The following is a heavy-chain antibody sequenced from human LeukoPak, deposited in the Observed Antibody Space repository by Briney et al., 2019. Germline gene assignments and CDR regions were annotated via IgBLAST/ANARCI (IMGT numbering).Heavy chain of an antibody. CDR2: ISGSGGST. CDR3: AKEVGKPYYDFWSGYYRDDY. D-gene: IGHD3-3*01. V-gene: IGHV3-23*01. Sequence: GGSLRLSCAASGFTFSSYAMSWVRQAPGKGLEWVSAISGSGGSTYYADSVKGRFTISRDNSKNTLYLQMNSLRAEDTAVYYCAKEVGKPYYDFWSGYYRDDYWGQGTLVTVSS. CDR1: GFTFSSYA. J-gene: IGHJ4*02.